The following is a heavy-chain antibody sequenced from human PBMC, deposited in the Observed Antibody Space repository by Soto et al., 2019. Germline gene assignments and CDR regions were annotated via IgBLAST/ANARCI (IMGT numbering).Heavy chain of an antibody. Sequence: QITLKESGPTRVKTTQTLALTCNFSGFSLATSGVGVGWIRQPPGKALEWLAVIYWDDDKRYNPSLKSRLTNTKDNSNHEVVLIMTDVDPSDTATYYCAYRALYSGSYWDGGYFDYWGRGPLVTVSS. D-gene: IGHD1-26*01. J-gene: IGHJ4*02. V-gene: IGHV2-5*02. CDR3: AYRALYSGSYWDGGYFDY. CDR1: GFSLATSGVG. CDR2: IYWDDDK.